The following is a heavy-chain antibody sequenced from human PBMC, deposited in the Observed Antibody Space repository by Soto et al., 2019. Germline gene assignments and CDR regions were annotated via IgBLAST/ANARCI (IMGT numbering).Heavy chain of an antibody. CDR1: GFTFSSYA. CDR3: AGGTYYYDSSGYYRSDAFDI. D-gene: IGHD3-22*01. Sequence: EVQLLESGGGLVQPGGSLRLSCAASGFTFSSYAMSWVRQAPGKGLEWVSAISGSGGSTYYADSVKGRFTISRDNSKKKLYLQMNSLRAEDTAVYYCAGGTYYYDSSGYYRSDAFDIWGQGTMVTVSS. J-gene: IGHJ3*02. CDR2: ISGSGGST. V-gene: IGHV3-23*01.